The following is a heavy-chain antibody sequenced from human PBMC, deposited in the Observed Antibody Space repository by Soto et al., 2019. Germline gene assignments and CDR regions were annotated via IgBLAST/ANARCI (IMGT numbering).Heavy chain of an antibody. V-gene: IGHV3-7*01. Sequence: PGGSLRLSCAASGFTFSSYWMSWVRQAPGKGLEWVANIKQDGSEKYYVDSVKGRFTISRDNAKNSLYLQMNSLRAEDTAVYYCARDLRIPTVITGRSPAYYYYYYGMDVWGQGTTVTVSS. CDR1: GFTFSSYW. D-gene: IGHD4-4*01. J-gene: IGHJ6*02. CDR2: IKQDGSEK. CDR3: ARDLRIPTVITGRSPAYYYYYYGMDV.